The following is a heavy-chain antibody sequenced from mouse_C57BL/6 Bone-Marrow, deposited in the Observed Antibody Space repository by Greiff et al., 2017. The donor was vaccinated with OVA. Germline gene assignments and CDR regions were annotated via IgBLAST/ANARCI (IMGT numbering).Heavy chain of an antibody. J-gene: IGHJ4*01. CDR1: GYSITSGYY. CDR2: ISYDGSN. V-gene: IGHV3-6*01. D-gene: IGHD1-1*01. Sequence: ESGPGLVKPSQSLSLTCSVTGYSITSGYYWNWIRQFPGNKLEWMGYISYDGSNNYNPSLKNRISITRDTSKNQFFLKLNSVTTEDTATYYCARRQLLGAMDYWGQGTSVTVSS. CDR3: ARRQLLGAMDY.